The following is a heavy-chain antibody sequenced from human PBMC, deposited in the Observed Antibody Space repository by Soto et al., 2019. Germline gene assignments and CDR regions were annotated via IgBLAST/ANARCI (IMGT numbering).Heavy chain of an antibody. J-gene: IGHJ4*02. CDR2: MNPNSGNT. V-gene: IGHV1-8*01. CDR3: AREISGSYRFDY. D-gene: IGHD1-26*01. CDR1: GYTFTSYD. Sequence: GASVKVSCKTSGYTFTSYDIKWVRQATGQGLEWMGWMNPNSGNTGYAQKFQGRVTMTRNTSISTAYMELSSLRSEDTAVYYCAREISGSYRFDYWGQGTLVTVSS.